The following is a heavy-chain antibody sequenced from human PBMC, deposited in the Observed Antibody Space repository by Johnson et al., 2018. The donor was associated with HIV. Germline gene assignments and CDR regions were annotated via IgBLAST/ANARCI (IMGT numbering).Heavy chain of an antibody. D-gene: IGHD6-19*01. J-gene: IGHJ3*02. V-gene: IGHV3-66*01. Sequence: VQLVESGGGLVQPGGSLRLSCAASGFTVSGNYMSWVRQAPGKGLEWVSVMYSGGSTYYADPVKGSFHISRDNSKNPLYLKMNSLRAEDTAVYYCARTGRAVAGTPHAFDIWGQGTMVTVSS. CDR2: MYSGGST. CDR1: GFTVSGNY. CDR3: ARTGRAVAGTPHAFDI.